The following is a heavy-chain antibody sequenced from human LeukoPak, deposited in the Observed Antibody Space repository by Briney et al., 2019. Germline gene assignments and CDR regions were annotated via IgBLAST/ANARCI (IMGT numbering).Heavy chain of an antibody. CDR3: ARDGRELLGWFDP. V-gene: IGHV1-2*02. J-gene: IGHJ5*02. CDR2: INPNSGGT. Sequence: VASVKASCKASGYTFTGYYMHWVRQAPGQGLEWMGWINPNSGGTNYAQKFQGRVTMTRDTSISTAYMELSRLRSDDTAVYYCARDGRELLGWFDPWGQGTLVTVSS. CDR1: GYTFTGYY. D-gene: IGHD1-26*01.